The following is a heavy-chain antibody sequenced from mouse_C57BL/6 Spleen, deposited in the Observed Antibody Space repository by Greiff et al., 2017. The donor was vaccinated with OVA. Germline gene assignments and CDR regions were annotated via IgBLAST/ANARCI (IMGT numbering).Heavy chain of an antibody. Sequence: QVQLQQSGAELARPGASVKMSCKASGYTFTSYTMHWVQQRPGQGLEWIGYINPSSGYTKYNQKFKDKATLTADKSSSTAYMQLSSLTSEDSAVYYCARGETGTRGFAYWGQGTLVTVSA. CDR2: INPSSGYT. V-gene: IGHV1-4*01. J-gene: IGHJ3*01. CDR3: ARGETGTRGFAY. CDR1: GYTFTSYT. D-gene: IGHD4-1*01.